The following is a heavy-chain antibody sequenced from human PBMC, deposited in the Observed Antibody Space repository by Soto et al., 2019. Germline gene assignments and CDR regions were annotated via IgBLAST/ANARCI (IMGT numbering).Heavy chain of an antibody. CDR1: GLSLSRYG. V-gene: IGHV3-33*01. J-gene: IGHJ5*02. CDR3: ARDVDTTSHLNWFDP. Sequence: GGALRLSYEVSGLSLSRYGMHWVRQAPGKGLEWVAVIWYHGTTKNYADSVKGRFTISRDISKNTVYLQMDSLEVEDTAVYYCARDVDTTSHLNWFDPWGQGVMVTVSS. D-gene: IGHD1-1*01. CDR2: IWYHGTTK.